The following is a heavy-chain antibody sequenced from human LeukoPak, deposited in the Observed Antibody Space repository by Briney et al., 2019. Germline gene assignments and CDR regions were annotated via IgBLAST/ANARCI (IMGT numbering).Heavy chain of an antibody. CDR2: TFHNGGT. CDR1: RGSLGSYC. J-gene: IGHJ4*02. V-gene: IGHV4-59*01. CDR3: ARGVGGGGYYFDY. Sequence: SQTLSLTCTVSRGSLGSYCWNWIRQPPGKGLEWIGYTFHNGGTSYSPSLESRVTISVDTSKSQSSLKLTSVTAADTAVYYCARGVGGGGYYFDYWGLGTPVTVSS. D-gene: IGHD2-15*01.